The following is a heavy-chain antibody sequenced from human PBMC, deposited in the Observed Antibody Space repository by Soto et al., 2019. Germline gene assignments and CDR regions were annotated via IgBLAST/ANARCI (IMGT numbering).Heavy chain of an antibody. J-gene: IGHJ4*02. CDR1: GGSISSGGYY. D-gene: IGHD3-22*01. CDR2: IYYSGNT. V-gene: IGHV4-31*03. Sequence: SETLSLTCTVSGGSISSGGYYWSWIRQHPGKGLERIGYIYYSGNTYYNPSLKSRVTISEDTSKNQFSLKLSSVTAADTAVYYCARATYYYDSSGYSDRVLDYWGQGTLVTVSS. CDR3: ARATYYYDSSGYSDRVLDY.